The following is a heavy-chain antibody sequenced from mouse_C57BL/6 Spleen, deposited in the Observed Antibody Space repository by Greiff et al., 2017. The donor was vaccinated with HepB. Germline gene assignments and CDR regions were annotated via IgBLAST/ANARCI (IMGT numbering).Heavy chain of an antibody. CDR2: IDPSDSYT. Sequence: QVQLQQPGAELVKPGASVKLSCKASGYTFTSYWMQWVKQRPGQGLEWIGEIDPSDSYTNYNQKFKGKATLTVDTSSSTAYMQLSSLTSEDSAVYYCASNPRITTVGDYAMDYWGQGTSVTVSS. CDR1: GYTFTSYW. J-gene: IGHJ4*01. D-gene: IGHD1-1*01. V-gene: IGHV1-50*01. CDR3: ASNPRITTVGDYAMDY.